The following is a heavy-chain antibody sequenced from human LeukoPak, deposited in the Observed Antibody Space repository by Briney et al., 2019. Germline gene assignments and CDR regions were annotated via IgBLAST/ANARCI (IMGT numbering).Heavy chain of an antibody. Sequence: GGSLRLSCAASGFTFSSNYMSWVRQAPGKGLEWVSVIYSGGSTYYTDSVKGRFTISRDNSKNTLYLQMNSLRAEDTAVYYCARAENWNDSPFDYWGQGTLVTVSS. V-gene: IGHV3-53*05. J-gene: IGHJ4*02. CDR3: ARAENWNDSPFDY. CDR2: IYSGGST. CDR1: GFTFSSNY. D-gene: IGHD1-1*01.